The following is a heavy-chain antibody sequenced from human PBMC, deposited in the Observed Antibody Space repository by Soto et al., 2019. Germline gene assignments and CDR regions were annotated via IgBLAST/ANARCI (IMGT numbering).Heavy chain of an antibody. CDR3: ERGGHVVVVTAALDY. V-gene: IGHV1-46*01. D-gene: IGHD2-21*02. J-gene: IGHJ4*02. Sequence: QVQLMQSGAEVKKPGASVKVSCKASGDTFTDYYIHWVRQAPGQGLEWMGTVNPSGGHTTYAQHVMGRVTLTRETSTSTLYMELTSLTSDATTIYYCERGGHVVVVTAALDYWGQGTLVTVSS. CDR1: GDTFTDYY. CDR2: VNPSGGHT.